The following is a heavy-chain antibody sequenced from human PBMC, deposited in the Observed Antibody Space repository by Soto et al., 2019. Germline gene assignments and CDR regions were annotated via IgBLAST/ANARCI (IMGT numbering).Heavy chain of an antibody. CDR1: GGSISSYY. D-gene: IGHD3-10*01. Sequence: SETLSLTCTVSGGSISSYYWSWIRRPPGKGLEWIGYIYYSGSTNYNPSLKSRVTISVDTSKNQFSLKLSSVTAADTAVYYCARGRGVDFDYWGQGTLVTVSS. V-gene: IGHV4-59*01. CDR2: IYYSGST. J-gene: IGHJ4*02. CDR3: ARGRGVDFDY.